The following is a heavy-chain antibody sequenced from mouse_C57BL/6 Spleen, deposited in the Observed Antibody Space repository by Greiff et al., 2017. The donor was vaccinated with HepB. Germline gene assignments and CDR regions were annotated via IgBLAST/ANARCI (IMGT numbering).Heavy chain of an antibody. D-gene: IGHD3-1*01. Sequence: QVQLQQPGAELVRPGSSVKLSCKASGYTFTSYWMHWVKQRPIQGLEWIGNIDPSDSETHYNQKFKDKATLTVDKSSSTAYMQLSSLTSEDSAVYDCAREGAARDYFDYWGQGTTLTVSS. J-gene: IGHJ2*01. CDR2: IDPSDSET. V-gene: IGHV1-52*01. CDR3: AREGAARDYFDY. CDR1: GYTFTSYW.